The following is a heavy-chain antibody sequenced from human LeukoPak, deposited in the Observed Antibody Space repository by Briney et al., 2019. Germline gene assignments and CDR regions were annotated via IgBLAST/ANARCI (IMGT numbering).Heavy chain of an antibody. J-gene: IGHJ6*02. Sequence: PGRSLRLSCAASGFTFDDYAMHWVRQAPGKGLEWVSGISWNSGDIDYADSVKGRFTISRDNSKNTLYLQMNSLRAEDTAVYYCAKDGKDSNYPNLITGSYYYYGMDVWGQGTTVTVSS. CDR2: ISWNSGDI. D-gene: IGHD4-11*01. CDR1: GFTFDDYA. V-gene: IGHV3-9*01. CDR3: AKDGKDSNYPNLITGSYYYYGMDV.